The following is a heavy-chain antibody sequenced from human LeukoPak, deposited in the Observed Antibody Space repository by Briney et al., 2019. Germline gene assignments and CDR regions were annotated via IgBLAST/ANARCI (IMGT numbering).Heavy chain of an antibody. CDR1: GYTFSSYA. CDR2: IIPILGIA. V-gene: IGHV1-69*10. Sequence: SVKVSCKASGYTFSSYAIHWVRQAPGQGLEWMGRIIPILGIANYAQKFQGRVTITADKSTSTAYMELSSLRSEDTAVYYCAREDSGYSGYETTFDYWGQGTLVTVSS. J-gene: IGHJ4*02. D-gene: IGHD5-12*01. CDR3: AREDSGYSGYETTFDY.